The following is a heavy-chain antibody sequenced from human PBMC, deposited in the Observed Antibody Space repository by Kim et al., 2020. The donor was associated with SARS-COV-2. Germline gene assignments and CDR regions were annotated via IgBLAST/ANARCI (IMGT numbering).Heavy chain of an antibody. Sequence: HSGSTYYNPSLKSRVTISVDTSKNQFSLKVSSVTAADTAVYYCARDGGDYWGQGTLVTVSS. D-gene: IGHD3-3*01. CDR2: HSGST. CDR3: ARDGGDY. J-gene: IGHJ4*02. V-gene: IGHV4-30-2*04.